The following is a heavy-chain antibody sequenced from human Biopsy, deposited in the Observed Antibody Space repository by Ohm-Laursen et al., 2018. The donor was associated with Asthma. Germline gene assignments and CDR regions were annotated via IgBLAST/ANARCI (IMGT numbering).Heavy chain of an antibody. CDR1: VFTFSIYD. Sequence: SSLRLSCTASVFTFSIYDIHWVRQAPGKGLEWVAVISYDGGNKFYGDSVKGRFTLSRDNSRNTLYLQMNSLRVEDTAIYYCARTHERWTSIQDDALDIWGQGTMVIVSS. CDR3: ARTHERWTSIQDDALDI. D-gene: IGHD4-23*01. V-gene: IGHV3-30*03. CDR2: ISYDGGNK. J-gene: IGHJ3*02.